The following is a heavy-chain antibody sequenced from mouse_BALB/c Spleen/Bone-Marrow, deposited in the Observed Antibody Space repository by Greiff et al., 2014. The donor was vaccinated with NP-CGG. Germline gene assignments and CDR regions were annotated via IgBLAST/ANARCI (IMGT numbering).Heavy chain of an antibody. CDR3: ARRGLGNYGYDGENYYAMDY. J-gene: IGHJ4*01. D-gene: IGHD2-2*01. V-gene: IGHV1S137*01. Sequence: VQLQQSGAELVRPGVSVKISCKGSGYTFTDYAMHWVKQSHAKSLEWIGVISTYYGDASYNQKFKGKATMTVDKSSSTAYMELARLTSEDSAIYYCARRGLGNYGYDGENYYAMDYWGQGTSVTVSS. CDR1: GYTFTDYA. CDR2: ISTYYGDA.